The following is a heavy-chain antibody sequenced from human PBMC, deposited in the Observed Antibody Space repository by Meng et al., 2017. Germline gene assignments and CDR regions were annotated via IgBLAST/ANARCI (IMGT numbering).Heavy chain of an antibody. Sequence: GGSLRLSCAASGFTFSSYGMHWVRQAPGKGLEWVAVIWYDGSNKYYADSVKGRFTISRDNSKNTLYLQMNSLRAEDTAMYYCARTHITAAGTPLYFDYWGQGTLVTVSS. J-gene: IGHJ4*02. CDR1: GFTFSSYG. D-gene: IGHD6-13*01. CDR2: IWYDGSNK. V-gene: IGHV3-33*01. CDR3: ARTHITAAGTPLYFDY.